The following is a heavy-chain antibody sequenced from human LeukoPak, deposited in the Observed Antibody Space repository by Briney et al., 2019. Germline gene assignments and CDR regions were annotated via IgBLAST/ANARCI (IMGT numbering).Heavy chain of an antibody. CDR3: AKDLITIVWGVTISGDY. D-gene: IGHD3-10*01. CDR2: ISGSGGNT. CDR1: GFTFSNYA. J-gene: IGHJ4*02. Sequence: PGGSLRLSCAASGFTFSNYAISWVRQAPGKGLEWVSAISGSGGNTYYADSVKGRFTISRDNSKNTLYLQMNSLGAEDTAVYYCAKDLITIVWGVTISGDYWGQGTLVTVSS. V-gene: IGHV3-23*01.